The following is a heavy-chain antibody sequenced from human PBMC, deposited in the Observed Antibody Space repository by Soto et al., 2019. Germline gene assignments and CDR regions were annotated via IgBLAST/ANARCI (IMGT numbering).Heavy chain of an antibody. CDR1: GDSIRSSSYY. CDR3: ARLWFGERPPDY. D-gene: IGHD3-10*01. CDR2: IYYSGST. V-gene: IGHV4-39*01. J-gene: IGHJ4*02. Sequence: QLQLQESGPGLVKPSETLSLTCTVTGDSIRSSSYYWGWIRQAPGKGLEWIGSIYYSGSTYYNPSLKTRVTISIDRSKNQLSLKLSSVTAADTAVYYCARLWFGERPPDYWGQGTLVTVSS.